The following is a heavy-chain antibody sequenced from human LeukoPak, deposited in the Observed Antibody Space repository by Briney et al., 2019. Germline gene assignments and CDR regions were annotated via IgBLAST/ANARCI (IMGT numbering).Heavy chain of an antibody. D-gene: IGHD6-19*01. Sequence: SETLSLTCAVYGGSFSGYYWSWIRQPSGKGLEWIGEINHSGSTNYNPSLKSRVTISVDTSKNQFSLKLSSVTAADTAVYYCARGPRAVAGTYTDYWGQGTLVTVSS. CDR2: INHSGST. J-gene: IGHJ4*02. CDR1: GGSFSGYY. CDR3: ARGPRAVAGTYTDY. V-gene: IGHV4-34*01.